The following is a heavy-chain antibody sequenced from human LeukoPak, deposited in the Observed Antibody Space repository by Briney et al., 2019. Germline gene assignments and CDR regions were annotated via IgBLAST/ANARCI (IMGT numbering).Heavy chain of an antibody. CDR1: GGSISSYY. D-gene: IGHD6-19*01. CDR3: AREGYSSAADY. V-gene: IGHV4-59*01. J-gene: IGHJ4*02. Sequence: SETLSLTCTVSGGSISSYYWSWIRQPPGKGLEWIGYIYYSGSTNYNPSLKSRVTISVDTSKNQFSLKLSSVTAADTAVYYCAREGYSSAADYWGQGTLVTVSS. CDR2: IYYSGST.